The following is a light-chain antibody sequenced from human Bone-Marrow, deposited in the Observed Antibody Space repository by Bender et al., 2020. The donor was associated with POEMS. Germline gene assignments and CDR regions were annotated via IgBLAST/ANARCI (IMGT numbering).Light chain of an antibody. CDR2: DVS. V-gene: IGLV2-14*03. CDR3: SSYTSSNGQVV. Sequence: QSALTQPASVSGSPGQSITISCTGTSSDVGGYNYVSWYQQHPGKAPKLVIFDVSNRPSGVSNRFSGSKSGNTASLTISGLQAEDEADYFCSSYTSSNGQVVFGGGATLTVL. CDR1: SSDVGGYNY. J-gene: IGLJ2*01.